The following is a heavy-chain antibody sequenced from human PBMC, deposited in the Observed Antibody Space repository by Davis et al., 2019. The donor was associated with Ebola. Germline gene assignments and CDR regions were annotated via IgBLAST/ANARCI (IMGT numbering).Heavy chain of an antibody. Sequence: ASVKVSCKASGYTFTGYYMHWVRQAPGQGLEWMGWINPNSGGTNYAQKFQGWVTMTRDTSISTAYMELSRLRSDDTAVYYCAREAHYDSSGYSREPNFDYWGQGTLVTVSS. CDR3: AREAHYDSSGYSREPNFDY. J-gene: IGHJ4*02. V-gene: IGHV1-2*04. CDR1: GYTFTGYY. D-gene: IGHD3-22*01. CDR2: INPNSGGT.